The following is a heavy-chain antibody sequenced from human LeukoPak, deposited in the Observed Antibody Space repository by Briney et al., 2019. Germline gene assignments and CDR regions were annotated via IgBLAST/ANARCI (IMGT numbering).Heavy chain of an antibody. CDR1: GFSITSDYY. CDR3: ARGLGREFVYYYDSSAIWDY. D-gene: IGHD3-22*01. CDR2: IYHSGST. Sequence: SETLSLTCTVSGFSITSDYYWGWVRQPPGKGLEWIGTIYHSGSTYYNPSLLGRVTISVDTSKNQFSLKLSSVTAADTAVYYCARGLGREFVYYYDSSAIWDYWGQGTLVTVSS. V-gene: IGHV4-38-2*02. J-gene: IGHJ4*02.